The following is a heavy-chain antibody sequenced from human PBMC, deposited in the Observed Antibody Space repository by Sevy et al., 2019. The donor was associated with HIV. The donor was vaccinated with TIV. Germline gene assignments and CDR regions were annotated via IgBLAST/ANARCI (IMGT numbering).Heavy chain of an antibody. V-gene: IGHV1-46*01. CDR3: VRADPDQHFDS. Sequence: ASVKVSCKASGDTFTNNYIHWVRQAPGEGLEWMGVVDPSARNTTYAQKFQGRVTMTRDTSTSILYMELSSLRSEDTAVYYCVRADPDQHFDSWGQGTLVTVSS. J-gene: IGHJ4*02. CDR2: VDPSARNT. CDR1: GDTFTNNY.